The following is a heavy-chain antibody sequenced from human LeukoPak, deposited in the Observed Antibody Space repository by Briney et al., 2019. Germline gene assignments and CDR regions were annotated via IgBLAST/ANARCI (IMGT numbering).Heavy chain of an antibody. CDR1: GFTFSSYA. Sequence: GGSLRLSCAASGFTFSSYAMSWVRQAPGKGLEWVSVISGSGGTTYYADSVKGRFTISRDNSKNTLSLQMNSLRAEDMAVYYCAKAPDYDFWSGYPLYYFDYWGQGTLVTVSS. D-gene: IGHD3-3*01. J-gene: IGHJ4*02. V-gene: IGHV3-23*01. CDR3: AKAPDYDFWSGYPLYYFDY. CDR2: ISGSGGTT.